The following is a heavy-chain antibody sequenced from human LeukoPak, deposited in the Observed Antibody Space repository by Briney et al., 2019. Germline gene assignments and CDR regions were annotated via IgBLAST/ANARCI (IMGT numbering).Heavy chain of an antibody. V-gene: IGHV4-30-4*01. Sequence: SETLSLTCTASGVSISSGDYYWGWIRQPPGKGLEWIGYIYYSGSTYYNPSLKSRVTISVDTSKNQFSLNLNSVTAADTAVYYCARVLGYYDSSGYYFDYWGQGTLVTVSS. CDR1: GVSISSGDYY. D-gene: IGHD3-22*01. CDR3: ARVLGYYDSSGYYFDY. CDR2: IYYSGST. J-gene: IGHJ4*02.